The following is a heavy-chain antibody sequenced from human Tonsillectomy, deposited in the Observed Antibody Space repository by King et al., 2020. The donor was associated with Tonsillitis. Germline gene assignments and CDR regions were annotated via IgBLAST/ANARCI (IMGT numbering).Heavy chain of an antibody. CDR2: IYYSGTT. Sequence: MQLQESGPGLVKPSETLSLTCTVSGSISGSYWSWIRQPPGKGLDYIGYIYYSGTTNYNPSLRSRVTISVDTSKNQFSLKLSSVTAADTAVYYCARLDYYGSGSYWYFDLWGRGTLVTVSS. V-gene: IGHV4-59*08. CDR3: ARLDYYGSGSYWYFDL. CDR1: GSISGSY. D-gene: IGHD3-10*01. J-gene: IGHJ2*01.